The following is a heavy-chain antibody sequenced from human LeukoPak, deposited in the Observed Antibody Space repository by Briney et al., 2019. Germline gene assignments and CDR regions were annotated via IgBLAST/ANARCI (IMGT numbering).Heavy chain of an antibody. J-gene: IGHJ4*02. CDR2: ISSSSSTI. D-gene: IGHD6-6*01. V-gene: IGHV3-48*01. Sequence: ESGGSLRLSCAASGFTFSSYSMNWVRQAPGKGLEWVSYISSSSSTIYYADSVKGRFTISRDNAKNSLYLQMNSLRAEDTAVYYCAREEYSSSSPFDYWGQGTLVTVSS. CDR3: AREEYSSSSPFDY. CDR1: GFTFSSYS.